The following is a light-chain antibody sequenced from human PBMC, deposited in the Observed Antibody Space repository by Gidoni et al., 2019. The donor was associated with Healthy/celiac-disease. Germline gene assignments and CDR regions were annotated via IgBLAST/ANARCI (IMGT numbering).Light chain of an antibody. CDR2: GAS. J-gene: IGKJ4*01. CDR1: PSVSSSY. CDR3: QHYGSPLT. Sequence: EFVLTQSPGTLSLSPGDSATLSCRASPSVSSSYLAWHQQKPGQAPRLLIYGASSRATGTPDRCSGSGSGTDFTITSSRLEDEDGAVYYWQHYGSPLTFGGGTKVEIK. V-gene: IGKV3-20*01.